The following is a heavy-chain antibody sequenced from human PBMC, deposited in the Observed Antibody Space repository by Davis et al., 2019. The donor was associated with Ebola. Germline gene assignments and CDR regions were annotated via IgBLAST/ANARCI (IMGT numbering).Heavy chain of an antibody. Sequence: PGGSLRLSCAASGFTFDNYAMHWVRQAPGKGLEWVSGISSSSRNIDYSDSVRGRFTISRDNAQNSLYLQMNSLRADDTALYFCAKGNIGYCGDGSCHNWFDAWGQGTLVTVSS. J-gene: IGHJ5*02. CDR3: AKGNIGYCGDGSCHNWFDA. CDR2: ISSSSRNI. D-gene: IGHD2-15*01. CDR1: GFTFDNYA. V-gene: IGHV3-9*01.